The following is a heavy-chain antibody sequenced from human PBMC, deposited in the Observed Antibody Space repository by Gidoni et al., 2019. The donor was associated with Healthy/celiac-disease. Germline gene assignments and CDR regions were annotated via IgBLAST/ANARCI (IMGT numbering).Heavy chain of an antibody. CDR2: INPNSGGT. J-gene: IGHJ4*02. CDR1: GYTSTGYY. Sequence: QVQLVQSGAEVTKPGAPVKVSCKASGYTSTGYYMHWVRQAPGQWLEWLGWINPNSGGTEYARKVQGRVTISRITYISTAYMELNRQRADDTAEYYYARDMVGYLYYFDYWGQGTLVTVSS. CDR3: ARDMVGYLYYFDY. D-gene: IGHD2-15*01. V-gene: IGHV1-2*02.